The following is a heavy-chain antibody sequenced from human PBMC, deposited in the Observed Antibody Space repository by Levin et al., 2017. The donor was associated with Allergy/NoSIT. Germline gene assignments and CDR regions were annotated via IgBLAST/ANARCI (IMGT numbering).Heavy chain of an antibody. CDR1: GGTFSSYA. V-gene: IGHV1-69*13. CDR3: AREVGYCGGDCSYFDY. J-gene: IGHJ4*02. D-gene: IGHD2-21*01. CDR2: IIPIFGTA. Sequence: SVKVSCKASGGTFSSYAISWVRQAPGQGLEWMGGIIPIFGTANYAQKFQGRVTITADESTSTAYMELSSLRSEDTAVYYCAREVGYCGGDCSYFDYWGQGTLVTVSS.